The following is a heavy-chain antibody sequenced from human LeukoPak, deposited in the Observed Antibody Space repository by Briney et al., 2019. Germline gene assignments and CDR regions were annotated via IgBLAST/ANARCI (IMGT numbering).Heavy chain of an antibody. V-gene: IGHV3-74*01. CDR3: TRLGFTMVRGDD. D-gene: IGHD3-10*01. Sequence: GGSLRLSCEASGFTFNGHWMHWVRQAPGKGLVWVSLINGDGSTISYADSVKGRFTISRDNAKNTLFLQMNSLKTEDTAVYYCTRLGFTMVRGDDWGQGTLVTVSS. CDR2: INGDGSTI. J-gene: IGHJ4*02. CDR1: GFTFNGHW.